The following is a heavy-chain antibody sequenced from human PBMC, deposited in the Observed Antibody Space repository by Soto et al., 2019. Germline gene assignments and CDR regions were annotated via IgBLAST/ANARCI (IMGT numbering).Heavy chain of an antibody. D-gene: IGHD6-19*01. Sequence: GESLKISCKGSGYSFTSYWISWVRQMPGKGLEWMGRIDPSDSYTNYSPSFQGHVTISADKSISTAYLQWSSLKASDTAMYYCARQSQRVVAVAGTLYYYYGMDVWGQGTTVTVSS. CDR2: IDPSDSYT. V-gene: IGHV5-10-1*01. J-gene: IGHJ6*02. CDR3: ARQSQRVVAVAGTLYYYYGMDV. CDR1: GYSFTSYW.